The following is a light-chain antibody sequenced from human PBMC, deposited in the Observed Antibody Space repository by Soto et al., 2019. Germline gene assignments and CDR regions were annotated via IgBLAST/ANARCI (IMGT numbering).Light chain of an antibody. V-gene: IGKV1-8*01. CDR2: AAS. Sequence: AIQLTQSPSSLSASVGDRVTITCQASQDISNYLNWYQQKPGKAPKLLIYAASTLQSGVPSRFSGSGSGTDFTLTISCLQSEDFATYYCQQYYSYPRTFGQGTRLE. J-gene: IGKJ5*01. CDR3: QQYYSYPRT. CDR1: QDISNY.